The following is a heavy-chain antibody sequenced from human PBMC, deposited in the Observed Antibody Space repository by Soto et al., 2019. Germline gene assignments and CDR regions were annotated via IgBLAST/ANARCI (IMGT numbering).Heavy chain of an antibody. Sequence: QVQLVESGGGVVQPGRSLRLSCAASGFTFSSYGMHWVRQAPGKGLEWVAVISYDGSNKYYADSVKGRFTISRDNSKNPLYLQMNSLRAEDTAVYYCAKDGPYGDYASYYYGMDVWGQGTTVTVSS. D-gene: IGHD4-17*01. V-gene: IGHV3-30*18. CDR1: GFTFSSYG. CDR2: ISYDGSNK. CDR3: AKDGPYGDYASYYYGMDV. J-gene: IGHJ6*02.